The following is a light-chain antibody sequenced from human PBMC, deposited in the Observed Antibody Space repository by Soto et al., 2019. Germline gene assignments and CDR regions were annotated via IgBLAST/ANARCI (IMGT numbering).Light chain of an antibody. CDR1: QSVSSNY. CDR3: QHYGSSPET. V-gene: IGKV3-20*01. Sequence: IVSKQYPGTLSLSVVERATLSCVASQSVSSNYLAWYHQKPGQAPRLRIYGASSRATGIPDRFTGSGSGTDFTLTISRLEPEDFAVYYRQHYGSSPETFGQGTQGDNK. J-gene: IGKJ1*01. CDR2: GAS.